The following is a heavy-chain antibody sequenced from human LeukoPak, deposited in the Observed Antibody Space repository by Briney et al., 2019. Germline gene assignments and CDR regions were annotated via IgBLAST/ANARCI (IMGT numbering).Heavy chain of an antibody. Sequence: GESLKLSCTGSGYTFIYYWIGWVRQLPGKCLEWMGIIYPGDSDTRHSPSVQGQVTISADKSISTAYLQWNSLKASDTAMYYCARHAVRDGYNRHNDYWGQGTLVTVSS. CDR3: ARHAVRDGYNRHNDY. CDR1: GYTFIYYW. D-gene: IGHD5-24*01. V-gene: IGHV5-51*01. J-gene: IGHJ4*02. CDR2: IYPGDSDT.